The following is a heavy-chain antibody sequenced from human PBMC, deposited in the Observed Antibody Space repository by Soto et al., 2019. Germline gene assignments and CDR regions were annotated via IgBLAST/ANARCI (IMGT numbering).Heavy chain of an antibody. CDR1: GYTFTSYY. CDR2: INPSGGST. Sequence: ASVKVSFKASGYTFTSYYMHWVRQAPGQGLEWMGIINPSGGSTSYAQKFQGRVTMTRDTSTSTVYMELSSLRSEDTAVYYCARDRPRGSKPLGYYMDVWGKGTTVTVSS. J-gene: IGHJ6*03. D-gene: IGHD2-15*01. V-gene: IGHV1-46*03. CDR3: ARDRPRGSKPLGYYMDV.